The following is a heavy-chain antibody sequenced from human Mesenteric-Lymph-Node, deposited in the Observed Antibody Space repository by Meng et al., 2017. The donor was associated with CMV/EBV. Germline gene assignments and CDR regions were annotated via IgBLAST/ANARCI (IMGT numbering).Heavy chain of an antibody. CDR2: INHSGST. CDR3: ARGSSYDILTGYFDY. D-gene: IGHD3-9*01. CDR1: GGSFSGYY. Sequence: QVTLLRGGAGLLKPSETLSVTCAVYGGSFSGYYWNWIRQSPEKGLEWIGEINHSGSTTYNPSFTSRIIISVDTSTNQISLNMSSVTAADTAVYYCARGSSYDILTGYFDYWGQGALVTVSS. V-gene: IGHV4-34*01. J-gene: IGHJ4*02.